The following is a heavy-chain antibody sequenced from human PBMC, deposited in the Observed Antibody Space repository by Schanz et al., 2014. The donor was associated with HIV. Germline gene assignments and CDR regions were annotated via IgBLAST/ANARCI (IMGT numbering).Heavy chain of an antibody. CDR1: GFTLNGYS. D-gene: IGHD3-22*01. CDR3: RAWLLGDRMDV. CDR2: TSSDGTT. V-gene: IGHV3-66*01. Sequence: EVQLVESGGRLVKPGESLTLSCITSGFTLNGYSMNWVRQAPGKGLEWVSFTSSDGTTYYADSVKGRFTISRDISRNTIYLQMNGLRGEDTAVYYCRAWLLGDRMDVWGQGTTVAVSS. J-gene: IGHJ6*02.